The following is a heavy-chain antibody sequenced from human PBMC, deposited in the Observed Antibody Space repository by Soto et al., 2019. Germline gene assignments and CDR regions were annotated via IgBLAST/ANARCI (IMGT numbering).Heavy chain of an antibody. CDR2: IGSDGTAI. CDR1: GFTFNSYA. D-gene: IGHD6-19*01. J-gene: IGHJ4*02. CDR3: VRPGLTVPGTRYVDH. V-gene: IGHV3-23*05. Sequence: EVQLLASGGAFVQPGGSLRLSCAASGFTFNSYAMSWVRQAPGKGLEWVSAIGSDGTAIQYADSVKGRFTISKDNSNDMLYLQMNSLRAEETAVYYCVRPGLTVPGTRYVDHWGQGALVTVSS.